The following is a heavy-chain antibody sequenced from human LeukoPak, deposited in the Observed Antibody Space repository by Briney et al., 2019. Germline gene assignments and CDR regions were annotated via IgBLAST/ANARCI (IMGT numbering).Heavy chain of an antibody. V-gene: IGHV3-23*01. CDR3: AKGYGGYPWSANDI. J-gene: IGHJ3*02. Sequence: GGSLRLSCAASGFTFSSYAMSWVRQAPGKGLEWVSVISGSGVSIYYADSVKGRFTISRDNSKNTLYLQMSSLRGEDMAVYYCAKGYGGYPWSANDIWGQGTMVTVSS. CDR2: ISGSGVSI. CDR1: GFTFSSYA. D-gene: IGHD4-17*01.